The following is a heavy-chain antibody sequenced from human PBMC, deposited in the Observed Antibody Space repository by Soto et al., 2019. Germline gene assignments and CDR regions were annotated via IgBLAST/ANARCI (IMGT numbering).Heavy chain of an antibody. V-gene: IGHV4-31*03. Sequence: QVQLQESGPGLVKPSQTLSLTCTVSGGSIINGQTYLNWIRQHPEKGLEWMGYITYRGTTNYHPARQSRILISLDTSANQFSLRLTSVTAADTAVYYCARDAPGVAPYWGQGTQVTVSS. J-gene: IGHJ4*02. CDR2: ITYRGTT. CDR1: GGSIINGQTY. CDR3: ARDAPGVAPY. D-gene: IGHD2-15*01.